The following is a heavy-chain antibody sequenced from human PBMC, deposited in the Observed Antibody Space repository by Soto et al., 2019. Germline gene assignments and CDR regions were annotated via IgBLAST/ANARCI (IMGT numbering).Heavy chain of an antibody. Sequence: GASVKVSCKASGYTFTGYYMHWVRQAPGQGLEWMGWINPNSGGTNYAQKFQGWVTMTRDTSISTAYMELSRLRSDDTAVYYCARGEYSSSSAENYYYNYGMDVWGQGTTVTVSS. CDR2: INPNSGGT. D-gene: IGHD6-6*01. CDR1: GYTFTGYY. V-gene: IGHV1-2*04. CDR3: ARGEYSSSSAENYYYNYGMDV. J-gene: IGHJ6*02.